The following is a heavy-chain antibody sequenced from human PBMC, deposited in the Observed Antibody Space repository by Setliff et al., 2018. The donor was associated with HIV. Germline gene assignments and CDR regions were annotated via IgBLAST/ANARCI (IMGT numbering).Heavy chain of an antibody. CDR3: ARDPTRRGAIAVAGEGDY. V-gene: IGHV3-13*01. Sequence: GGSLRLSCATSGFAFSDYDFHWVRQVTGEGLEWVSGIGTGSNKYYADSVKGRFTISRDNSKNTLYLQMNSLRAEDTAVYYCARDPTRRGAIAVAGEGDYWGQGTLVTVS. D-gene: IGHD6-19*01. CDR1: GFAFSDYD. CDR2: IGTGSNK. J-gene: IGHJ4*02.